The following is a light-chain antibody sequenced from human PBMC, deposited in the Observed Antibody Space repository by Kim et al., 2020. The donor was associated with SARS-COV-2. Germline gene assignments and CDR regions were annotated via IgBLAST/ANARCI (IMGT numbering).Light chain of an antibody. J-gene: IGLJ3*02. Sequence: KTVTISCPRSRGSIASNYVQWYQQRPGSAPTTVIYEDNQSPSGVPDRFSGSIDSSSNSASLTISGLKTEDEADYYCQSYDSSNQGVFGGGTQLTVL. CDR3: QSYDSSNQGV. CDR2: EDN. CDR1: RGSIASNY. V-gene: IGLV6-57*03.